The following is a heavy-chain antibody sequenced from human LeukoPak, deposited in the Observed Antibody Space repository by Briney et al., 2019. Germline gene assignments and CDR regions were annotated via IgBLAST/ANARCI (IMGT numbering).Heavy chain of an antibody. D-gene: IGHD6-19*01. J-gene: IGHJ5*02. V-gene: IGHV4-34*01. CDR2: INHSGST. Sequence: ASETLSLTCAVYGGSFSGYYWSWIRPPPGKGLEWIGEINHSGSTNYNPSLKSRVTISVDTSKNQFSLKLSSVTAADTAVYYCARLRIAVAGRRFDPWGQGTLVTVSS. CDR3: ARLRIAVAGRRFDP. CDR1: GGSFSGYY.